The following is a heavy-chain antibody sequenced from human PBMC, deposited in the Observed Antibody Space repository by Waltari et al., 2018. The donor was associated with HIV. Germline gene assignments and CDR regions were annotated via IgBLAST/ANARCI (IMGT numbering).Heavy chain of an antibody. CDR1: GFTFSYYS. CDR2: ISSIASTI. CDR3: AREEGGGNAYYYYGMDV. J-gene: IGHJ6*02. Sequence: EVHLVESGGGLVQPGGSLSLSCAASGFTFSYYSMNWVRQAPGKGLGLISYISSIASTIFYADSVKGRFTISRDNAKNSLYLQLNSLRAEDTAVYYCAREEGGGNAYYYYGMDVWGQGTTVTVSS. V-gene: IGHV3-48*01. D-gene: IGHD3-16*01.